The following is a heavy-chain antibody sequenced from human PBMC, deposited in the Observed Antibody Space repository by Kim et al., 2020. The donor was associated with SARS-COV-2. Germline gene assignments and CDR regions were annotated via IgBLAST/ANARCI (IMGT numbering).Heavy chain of an antibody. Sequence: YTPSLKSRVTISVDTSKNQFSLKLSSVTAADTAVYYCARHYSYGAYYFDYWGQGTLVTVSS. D-gene: IGHD5-18*01. J-gene: IGHJ4*02. CDR3: ARHYSYGAYYFDY. V-gene: IGHV4-39*01.